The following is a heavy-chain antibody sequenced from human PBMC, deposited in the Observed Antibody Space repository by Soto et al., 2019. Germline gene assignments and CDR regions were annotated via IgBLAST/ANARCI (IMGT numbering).Heavy chain of an antibody. CDR2: ISGSGGST. Sequence: GGSLRLSCAASGFTFSSYAISWVRQAPGKGLEWVSAISGSGGSTYYADSVKGRFTISRDNSKNTLYLQMNSLRAEDTAVYYCAKPQGSLITFGGVIALIGAFDIWGQGTMVTVSS. J-gene: IGHJ3*02. D-gene: IGHD3-16*02. V-gene: IGHV3-23*01. CDR3: AKPQGSLITFGGVIALIGAFDI. CDR1: GFTFSSYA.